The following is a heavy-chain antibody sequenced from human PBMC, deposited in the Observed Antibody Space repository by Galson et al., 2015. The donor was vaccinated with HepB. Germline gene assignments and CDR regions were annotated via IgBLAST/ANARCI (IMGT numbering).Heavy chain of an antibody. D-gene: IGHD1-26*01. CDR1: GFTFSSYS. J-gene: IGHJ4*02. V-gene: IGHV3-48*01. CDR2: ISSSSSTI. Sequence: SLRLSCAASGFTFSSYSMNWVRQAPGKGLEWVSYISSSSSTIYYADSVKGRFTISRDNAKNSLYLQMNSLRAEDTAVYYCAGDPGGSYSRFYFDYWGQGTLVTVSS. CDR3: AGDPGGSYSRFYFDY.